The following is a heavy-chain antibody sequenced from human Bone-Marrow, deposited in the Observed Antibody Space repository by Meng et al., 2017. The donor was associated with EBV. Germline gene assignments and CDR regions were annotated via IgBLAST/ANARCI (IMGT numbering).Heavy chain of an antibody. Sequence: VQVVQSGGEVKRPGDSVKISCKTSGYPFTNYILHWVRQAPGQRLEWMGWINTGIGYTKYSQNCQARVTITGDTSATTGYMELSSLRSEDTAVYYCVRGPPVGVPGPGDYWGQGTLVTVSS. D-gene: IGHD2-21*01. CDR3: VRGPPVGVPGPGDY. V-gene: IGHV1-3*04. J-gene: IGHJ4*02. CDR2: INTGIGYT. CDR1: GYPFTNYI.